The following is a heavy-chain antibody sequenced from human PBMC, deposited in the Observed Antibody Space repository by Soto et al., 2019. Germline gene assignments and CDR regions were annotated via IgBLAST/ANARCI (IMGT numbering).Heavy chain of an antibody. CDR1: GGSISSYY. V-gene: IGHV4-4*07. CDR2: IYTSGST. D-gene: IGHD6-13*01. J-gene: IGHJ4*02. Sequence: KPSETLSLTCTVSGGSISSYYWSWIRQPAGKGLEWIGRIYTSGSTNYNPSLKSRVTMSVDTSKNQFSLKLSSVTAADTAVYYCAREGSSSWSTEHSYYFDYWGQGTLVTVSS. CDR3: AREGSSSWSTEHSYYFDY.